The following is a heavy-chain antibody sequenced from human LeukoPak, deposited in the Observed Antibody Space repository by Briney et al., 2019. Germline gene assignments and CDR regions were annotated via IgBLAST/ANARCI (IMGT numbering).Heavy chain of an antibody. Sequence: SETLSLTCTVSGGSISSYYWSWIRQPPGKGLEWIGYIYYSGSTNYNPSLKSRVTISVDTSKNQFSLKLSSVTAADTAVYYCATYYYDSSGYYYFDYWGQGTLVTVSS. CDR2: IYYSGST. CDR3: ATYYYDSSGYYYFDY. D-gene: IGHD3-22*01. CDR1: GGSISSYY. J-gene: IGHJ4*02. V-gene: IGHV4-59*01.